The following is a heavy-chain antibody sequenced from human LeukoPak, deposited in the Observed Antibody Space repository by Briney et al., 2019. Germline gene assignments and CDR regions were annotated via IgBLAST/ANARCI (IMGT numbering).Heavy chain of an antibody. CDR2: ISGSGGST. V-gene: IGHV3-23*01. CDR3: AKDFSLSLRGSYLLKYYFDY. CDR1: GFTFSSYA. J-gene: IGHJ4*02. D-gene: IGHD1-26*01. Sequence: GGSLRLSCAASGFTFSSYAMSWVRQAPGKGLEWVSAISGSGGSTYYADSVKGRFTISRDNSKNTLYLQMNSLRAEDTAVYYCAKDFSLSLRGSYLLKYYFDYWGQGTLVTVSS.